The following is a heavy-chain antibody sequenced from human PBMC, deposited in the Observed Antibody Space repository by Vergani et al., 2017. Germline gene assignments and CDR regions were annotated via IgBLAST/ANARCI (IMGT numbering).Heavy chain of an antibody. Sequence: QVQLVQSGAEVKKPGSSVKVSCKTSGGPFKSNTFSWVRQAPGQGLEWMGGIIPIFGTAGYAQDFQGRLSITADESTSTVYMELSSLRSDDTARYYCARDTYDSRANPPPTRGQGTLVTVSS. CDR3: ARDTYDSRANPPPT. D-gene: IGHD3-22*01. V-gene: IGHV1-69*01. CDR2: IIPIFGTA. CDR1: GGPFKSNT. J-gene: IGHJ4*02.